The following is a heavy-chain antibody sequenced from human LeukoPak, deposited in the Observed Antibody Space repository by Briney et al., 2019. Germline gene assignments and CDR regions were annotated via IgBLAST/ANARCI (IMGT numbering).Heavy chain of an antibody. CDR3: ATLYDFWSGYYTGLGELDY. Sequence: GGSLRLSCAASGFTFSSYAMHWVRQAPGKGLEWVAVISYDGSNKYYADSVKGRFTISRDNSKNTLYLQMNSLRAEDTAVYYCATLYDFWSGYYTGLGELDYWGQETLVTVSS. V-gene: IGHV3-30*04. CDR2: ISYDGSNK. J-gene: IGHJ4*02. D-gene: IGHD3-3*01. CDR1: GFTFSSYA.